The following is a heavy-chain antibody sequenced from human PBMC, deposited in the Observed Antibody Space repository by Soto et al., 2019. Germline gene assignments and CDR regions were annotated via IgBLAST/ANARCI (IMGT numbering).Heavy chain of an antibody. CDR1: ELNFGNLW. D-gene: IGHD2-8*01. CDR3: ARDSMYAVYYGMDV. J-gene: IGHJ6*01. V-gene: IGHV3-7*05. CDR2: IKQDGSEK. Sequence: PHRHRNAASELNFGNLWIRWISQKTGKGLEWVANIKQDGSEKYYVDSVKGRFTISRDNAKNSLYLQMNSLRAEDTAVYYCARDSMYAVYYGMDVWXQGTTV.